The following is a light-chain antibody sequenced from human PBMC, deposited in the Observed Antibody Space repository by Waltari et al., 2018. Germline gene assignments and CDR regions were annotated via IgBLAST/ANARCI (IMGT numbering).Light chain of an antibody. CDR2: AAS. J-gene: IGKJ1*01. CDR1: QGIRND. Sequence: AIQMTQSPSSLSASVGDRVTITSRASQGIRNDLGWYQQKPGKAPKVLIYAASSLQSGVPTRFSGSGSGTDFTLTISSLQPDDFATYYCLQDYIYPWTFGQGTKVEIK. CDR3: LQDYIYPWT. V-gene: IGKV1-6*01.